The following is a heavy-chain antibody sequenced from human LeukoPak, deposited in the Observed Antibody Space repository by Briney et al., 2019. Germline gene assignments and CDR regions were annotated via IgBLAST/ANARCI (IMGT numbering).Heavy chain of an antibody. CDR1: GFTFGDYA. Sequence: QSGGSLRLSCTASGFTFGDYAMSWFRQAPGKGLEWVGFIRSKAYGGTTEYAASVKGRFTMSRDDSKSIAYLQMNSLKAEDTAVYYCTKDSSRDYYYYYMDVWGKGTTVTVSS. CDR2: IRSKAYGGTT. V-gene: IGHV3-49*03. J-gene: IGHJ6*03. D-gene: IGHD6-13*01. CDR3: TKDSSRDYYYYYMDV.